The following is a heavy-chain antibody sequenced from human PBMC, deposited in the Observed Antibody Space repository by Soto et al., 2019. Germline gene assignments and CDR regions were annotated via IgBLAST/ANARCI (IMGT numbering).Heavy chain of an antibody. CDR2: IYYNGST. CDR3: ARVYDILTGYYFDY. CDR1: GGSISSGGYY. J-gene: IGHJ4*02. Sequence: TSETLSLTCTVSGGSISSGGYYWSWIRQHPGKGLEWIGYIYYNGSTYYNPSLKSRVTISVDTSKNQFSLKLSSVTAADTAVYYCARVYDILTGYYFDYWGQGTLVTVSS. D-gene: IGHD3-9*01. V-gene: IGHV4-31*03.